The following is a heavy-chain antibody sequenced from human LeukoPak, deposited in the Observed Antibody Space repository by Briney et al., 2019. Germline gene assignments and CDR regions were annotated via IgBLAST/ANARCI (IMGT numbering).Heavy chain of an antibody. V-gene: IGHV1-18*01. CDR1: GYTFTSYG. J-gene: IGHJ5*02. Sequence: ASVTVSCTASGYTFTSYGISWVRQAPGQGLEWMGWISAYNGNTNYAQKLQGRVTMTTDTSTSTAYMELRSLRSDDTGVYYRARTLGYCSGGSCHAPGGPHSWFDPWGQGTLVTVSS. CDR3: ARTLGYCSGGSCHAPGGPHSWFDP. CDR2: ISAYNGNT. D-gene: IGHD2-15*01.